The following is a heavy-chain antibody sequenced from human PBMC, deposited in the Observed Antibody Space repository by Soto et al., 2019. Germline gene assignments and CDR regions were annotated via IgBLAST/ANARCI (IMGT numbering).Heavy chain of an antibody. CDR1: GFTFSFYS. CDR2: ITPSSSAI. J-gene: IGHJ6*02. CDR3: ARDGGQQPGAYYYYGMDV. Sequence: PGGSLRLSCAASGFTFSFYSMNWVRQAPGKGLEWGSYITPSSSAIYYADSVKGRFTISRDNAKNSLYLQMNSLRDADTAVYYCARDGGQQPGAYYYYGMDVWGQGTTVTVSS. D-gene: IGHD6-13*01. V-gene: IGHV3-48*02.